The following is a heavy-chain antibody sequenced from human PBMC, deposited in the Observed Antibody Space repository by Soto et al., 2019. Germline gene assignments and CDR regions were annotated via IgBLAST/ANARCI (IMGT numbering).Heavy chain of an antibody. CDR3: ARNRELGPGTLYSDY. J-gene: IGHJ4*01. Sequence: QVQLQESGPGLVRPSGTLSLTCAVSGDSIRSGNWWSWVRQAPQKGLEWLGEIYHSGTTMYNPSLKTRLTISVDKSKNQLSLTLISVTAADTAVYYCARNRELGPGTLYSDYWGHGTLVAVSS. CDR1: GDSIRSGNW. D-gene: IGHD1-1*01. CDR2: IYHSGTT. V-gene: IGHV4-4*02.